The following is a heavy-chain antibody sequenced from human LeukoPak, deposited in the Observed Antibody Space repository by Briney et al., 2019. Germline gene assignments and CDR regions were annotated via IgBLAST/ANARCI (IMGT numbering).Heavy chain of an antibody. J-gene: IGHJ4*02. V-gene: IGHV1-18*01. Sequence: ASVKVSCKASGYALTNYAISWVRQAPGQGLEWMGWISVYNGNTNYAQKLQGRVTMTADTYTTTAYMELRSLRSDDTAVYYCARGYCSSATCRHFDYWGQGALVTVSS. D-gene: IGHD2-2*01. CDR2: ISVYNGNT. CDR3: ARGYCSSATCRHFDY. CDR1: GYALTNYA.